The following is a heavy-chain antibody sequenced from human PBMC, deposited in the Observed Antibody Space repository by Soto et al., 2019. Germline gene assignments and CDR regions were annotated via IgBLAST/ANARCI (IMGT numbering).Heavy chain of an antibody. CDR2: IYYSGST. D-gene: IGHD3-22*01. V-gene: IGHV4-30-4*01. Sequence: SETLSLTCTVSGGSISSGDYYWSWIRQPPGKGLEWIGYIYYSGSTYYNPSLKSRVTISVDTSKNQFSLKLSSVTAADTAVYYCARNEEHYYDSSPHPHYWGQGTLVTSPQ. J-gene: IGHJ4*02. CDR1: GGSISSGDYY. CDR3: ARNEEHYYDSSPHPHY.